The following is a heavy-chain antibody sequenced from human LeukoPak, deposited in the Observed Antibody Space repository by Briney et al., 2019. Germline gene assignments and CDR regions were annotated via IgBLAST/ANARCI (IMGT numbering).Heavy chain of an antibody. J-gene: IGHJ5*02. V-gene: IGHV3-48*01. CDR1: GFTFRSYA. CDR3: ARGVSCTNGVCYLGWFDP. D-gene: IGHD2-8*01. Sequence: PGGSLRLSCAASGFTFRSYAMTWVRQAPGKGLESVSYISSSSSTIYYADSVKGRFTISRDNAKNSLYLQMNSLRAEDTAVYYCARGVSCTNGVCYLGWFDPWGQGTLVTVSS. CDR2: ISSSSSTI.